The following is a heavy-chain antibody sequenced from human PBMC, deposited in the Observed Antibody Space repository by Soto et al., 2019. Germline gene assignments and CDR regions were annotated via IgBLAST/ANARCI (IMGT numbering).Heavy chain of an antibody. J-gene: IGHJ5*02. V-gene: IGHV4-34*01. CDR1: GGSFSGYY. D-gene: IGHD6-13*01. CDR3: ARALPKNQYSSSWYQPGGVDP. Sequence: SETLSLTYAVYGGSFSGYYWSWIRQPPGKGLEWIGEINHSGSTNYNPSLKSRVTISVDTSKNQFSLKLSSVTAADTAVYYCARALPKNQYSSSWYQPGGVDPWGQGTLVTVSS. CDR2: INHSGST.